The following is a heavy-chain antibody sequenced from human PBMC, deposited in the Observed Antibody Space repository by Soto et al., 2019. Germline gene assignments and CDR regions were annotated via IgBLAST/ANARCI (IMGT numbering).Heavy chain of an antibody. V-gene: IGHV3-23*01. CDR2: ITDTGGDA. Sequence: GGSLRLSCVSSGLTFGSRAMSWVRQAPGEGRQWVSTITDTGGDAKYADSVRGRFVISRDNSKKTLYLQMTSLTAEDSAMYYCARGSTDSYPWSRIFDFSRRGSLVTVSS. CDR1: GLTFGSRA. D-gene: IGHD3-3*01. J-gene: IGHJ4*02. CDR3: ARGSTDSYPWSRIFDF.